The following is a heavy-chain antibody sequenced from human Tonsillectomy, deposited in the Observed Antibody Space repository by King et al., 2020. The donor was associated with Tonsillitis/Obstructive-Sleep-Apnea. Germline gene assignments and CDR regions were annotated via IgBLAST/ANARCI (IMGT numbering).Heavy chain of an antibody. CDR2: IGSSGSTI. CDR3: ARGDSSGYSGDY. Sequence: VQLVESGGGLVQPGGSLRLSCAASGFTFSSYEMHWVRQAPGKGLEWVSYIGSSGSTIYYADSVKGRFTISRDNAKNSLYLQMNSLRAEDTAVYYCARGDSSGYSGDYWRQGTLVTVSS. V-gene: IGHV3-48*03. D-gene: IGHD3-22*01. CDR1: GFTFSSYE. J-gene: IGHJ4*02.